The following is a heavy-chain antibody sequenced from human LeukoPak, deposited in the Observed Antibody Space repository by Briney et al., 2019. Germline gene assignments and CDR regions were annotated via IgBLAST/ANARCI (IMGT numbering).Heavy chain of an antibody. CDR3: ARGYSTMGFDP. Sequence: SETLSLTCAVYGGSFSGYYWSWIRQPPGKGLEWIGEINHSGSTNYNPSLKSRVTISVDTSKNQFSLKLSSVTAADTAVYYCARGYSTMGFDPWGQGTLVTVSS. V-gene: IGHV4-34*01. J-gene: IGHJ5*02. CDR1: GGSFSGYY. CDR2: INHSGST. D-gene: IGHD3-10*01.